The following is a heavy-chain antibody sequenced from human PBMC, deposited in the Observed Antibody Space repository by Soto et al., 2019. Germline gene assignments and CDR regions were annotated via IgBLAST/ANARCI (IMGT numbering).Heavy chain of an antibody. CDR3: AREGCSGGSCYGRSRN. J-gene: IGHJ4*02. V-gene: IGHV3-7*01. CDR1: GFTFSSYW. CDR2: IKQDGSEK. D-gene: IGHD2-15*01. Sequence: QPGGSLRLSCAASGFTFSSYWMSWVRQAPGKGLEWVANIKQDGSEKYYVDSVKGRFTISRDNAKNSLYLQMNSLRAEGTAVYYCAREGCSGGSCYGRSRNWGQGTLVTVSS.